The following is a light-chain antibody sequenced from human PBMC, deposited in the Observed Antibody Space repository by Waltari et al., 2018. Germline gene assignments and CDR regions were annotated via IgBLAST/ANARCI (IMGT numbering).Light chain of an antibody. Sequence: SYELTQPPSVSVSPGQTARITCSGDALPNKYVYWYQQKLGQAPVLVIYDDSKRPAGIPERISGSSSGTRAMLTISGAQVEDEADYYCYSTDSSGNHRVFGGGTKLTVL. CDR1: ALPNKY. J-gene: IGLJ2*01. V-gene: IGLV3-10*01. CDR2: DDS. CDR3: YSTDSSGNHRV.